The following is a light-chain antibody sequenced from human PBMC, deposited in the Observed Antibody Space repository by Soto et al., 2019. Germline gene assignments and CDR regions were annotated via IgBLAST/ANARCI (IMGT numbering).Light chain of an antibody. CDR1: SSDVGGYEF. J-gene: IGLJ1*01. CDR2: DVS. CDR3: SSYTSSGTYV. Sequence: QSVLTHPASVSESHGQSSTISCTGTSSDVGGYEFVSWYQQHPDNAPKLIIYDVSDRPSGESSRFSGSKSANTASLTISGFQAEDEADYYCSSYTSSGTYVFGTGTKVTVL. V-gene: IGLV2-14*01.